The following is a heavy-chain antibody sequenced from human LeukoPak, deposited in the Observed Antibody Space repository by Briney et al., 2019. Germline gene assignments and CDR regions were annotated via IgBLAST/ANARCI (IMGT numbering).Heavy chain of an antibody. CDR1: GYTFTGYY. CDR2: INPNSGGT. CDR3: AREGRYFDWLLSYYYYYMDV. D-gene: IGHD3-9*01. V-gene: IGHV1-2*02. Sequence: ASVRVSCKASGYTFTGYYMHWVRQAPGQGLEWMGWINPNSGGTNYAQKFQGRVTMTRDTSISTAYMELSRLRSDDTAVYYCAREGRYFDWLLSYYYYYMDVWGKGTTVTVSS. J-gene: IGHJ6*03.